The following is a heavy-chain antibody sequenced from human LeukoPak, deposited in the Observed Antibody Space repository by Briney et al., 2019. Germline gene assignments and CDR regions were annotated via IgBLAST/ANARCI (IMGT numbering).Heavy chain of an antibody. D-gene: IGHD2-21*02. CDR2: IYSGGST. V-gene: IGHV3-66*01. CDR3: ARDLSAGDTAGSGYYYGMDV. J-gene: IGHJ6*02. Sequence: GGSLRLSCAASGFTVSSYYMSWIRQAPGKGLEWVSVIYSGGSTYYADSVKGRFTISRDNSKNTLYLQMNSLRAEDTAVYYCARDLSAGDTAGSGYYYGMDVWGQGATVTVSS. CDR1: GFTVSSYY.